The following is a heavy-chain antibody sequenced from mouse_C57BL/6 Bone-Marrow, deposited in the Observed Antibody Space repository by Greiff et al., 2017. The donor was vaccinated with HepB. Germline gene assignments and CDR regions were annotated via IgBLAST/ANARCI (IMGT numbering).Heavy chain of an antibody. V-gene: IGHV1-55*01. D-gene: IGHD1-1*01. Sequence: QVQLQQPGAELVKPGASVKMSCKASGYTFTSYWITWVKQRPGQGLEWIGDIYPGSGSTNYNEKFKSKATLTVDTSSSTAYMQLSSLTSEDSAVYYCAIGITTVVRLFDYWGQGTTLTVSS. CDR3: AIGITTVVRLFDY. CDR1: GYTFTSYW. J-gene: IGHJ2*01. CDR2: IYPGSGST.